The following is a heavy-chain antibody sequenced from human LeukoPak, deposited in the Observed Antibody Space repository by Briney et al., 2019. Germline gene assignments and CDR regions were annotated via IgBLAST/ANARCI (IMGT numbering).Heavy chain of an antibody. Sequence: PGGSLRLSCTTSGFTFTNYGINWVRQAPGKGLEWVAAIWYDGSKTSYTDSVKGRFTVSRDISKNTVYLQMNGLKAEDTAVYYCARVGAAYFDYWGQGTLVTVSS. CDR2: IWYDGSKT. V-gene: IGHV3-33*01. CDR1: GFTFTNYG. J-gene: IGHJ4*02. CDR3: ARVGAAYFDY. D-gene: IGHD1-26*01.